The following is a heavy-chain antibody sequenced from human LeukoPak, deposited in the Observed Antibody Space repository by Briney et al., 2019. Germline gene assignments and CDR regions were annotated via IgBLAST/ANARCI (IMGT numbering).Heavy chain of an antibody. CDR3: ARCSRGYYDSSGYLSRAFDI. Sequence: GESLKISRKGSGYSFTSYWIGWVRQMPGKGLEWMGIIYPGDSDTRYGPSFQGQVTISADKSISTAYLQWSSLKASDTAMYYCARCSRGYYDSSGYLSRAFDIWGQGTMVTVSS. D-gene: IGHD3-22*01. CDR1: GYSFTSYW. CDR2: IYPGDSDT. V-gene: IGHV5-51*01. J-gene: IGHJ3*02.